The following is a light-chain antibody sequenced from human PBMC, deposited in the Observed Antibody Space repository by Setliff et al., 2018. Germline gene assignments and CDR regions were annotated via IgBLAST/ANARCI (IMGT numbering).Light chain of an antibody. J-gene: IGLJ1*01. CDR3: SSYADSNIFL. CDR2: GVT. Sequence: QSALTQPPSASGSPGQSVTISCTGTSNDVWGHNYVSWYQQHPGKAPQLIIYGVTKRPSGVPDRFSGSKSGNTASLTVSGLQAEDEAEYYCSSYADSNIFLFGSGTKVTVL. CDR1: SNDVWGHNY. V-gene: IGLV2-8*01.